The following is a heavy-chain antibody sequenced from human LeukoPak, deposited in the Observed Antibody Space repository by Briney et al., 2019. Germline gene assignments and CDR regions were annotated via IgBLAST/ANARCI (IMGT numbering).Heavy chain of an antibody. D-gene: IGHD3-9*01. V-gene: IGHV3-9*01. Sequence: GRSLRLSCTASGFIFDDYAMHWVRQAPGKGLEWVSGISWRSGSIEYADSVEGRFTISRDNAKNTLYLQMNSLRAEDTAVYYCARDEYDILTDYDYWGQGILVTVSS. CDR1: GFIFDDYA. CDR3: ARDEYDILTDYDY. CDR2: ISWRSGSI. J-gene: IGHJ4*02.